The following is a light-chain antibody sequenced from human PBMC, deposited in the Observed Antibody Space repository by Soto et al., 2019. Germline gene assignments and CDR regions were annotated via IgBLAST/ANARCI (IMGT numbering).Light chain of an antibody. CDR2: AVT. V-gene: IGLV2-8*01. Sequence: QSALTQPPSASGSPGQSVTISCTGTTSDVGGYTYVSWYQQYPGKAPKLMIYAVTKRPSGVPDRFSGSKSGNTASLTVSGLQVEDEADYYCTSYAGSNNWVFGGGTKLTVL. CDR1: TSDVGGYTY. CDR3: TSYAGSNNWV. J-gene: IGLJ3*02.